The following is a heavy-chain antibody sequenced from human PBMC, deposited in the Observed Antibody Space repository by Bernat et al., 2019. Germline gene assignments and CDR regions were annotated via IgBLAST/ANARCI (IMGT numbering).Heavy chain of an antibody. D-gene: IGHD4-17*01. Sequence: QVQLVESGGGVVQPGRSLRLSCAASGFTFSSYAMHWVRQAPGKGLEWVAVISYDGSNKYYADSVKGRFTISRDNSKNTLYLQMNSLRAEDTAVYYCAREDYGDYEVEDYYYGMDVWGQGTTVTVSS. J-gene: IGHJ6*02. V-gene: IGHV3-30-3*01. CDR3: AREDYGDYEVEDYYYGMDV. CDR1: GFTFSSYA. CDR2: ISYDGSNK.